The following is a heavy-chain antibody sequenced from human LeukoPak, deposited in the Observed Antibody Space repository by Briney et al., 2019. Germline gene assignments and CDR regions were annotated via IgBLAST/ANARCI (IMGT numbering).Heavy chain of an antibody. V-gene: IGHV1-69*05. D-gene: IGHD3-10*01. Sequence: PVKVSCKASGGTFSSYAISWVRQAPGQGLEWMGGIIPIFGTANYAQKFQGRVTITTDGSTSTAYMELSSLRSEDTAVYYCARTTMVRGVIPTNFDYWGQGTLVTVSS. J-gene: IGHJ4*02. CDR2: IIPIFGTA. CDR3: ARTTMVRGVIPTNFDY. CDR1: GGTFSSYA.